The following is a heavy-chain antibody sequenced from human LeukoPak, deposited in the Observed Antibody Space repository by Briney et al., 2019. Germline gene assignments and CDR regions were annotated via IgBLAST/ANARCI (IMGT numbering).Heavy chain of an antibody. D-gene: IGHD2-21*01. V-gene: IGHV3-23*01. Sequence: SGGSLRLSCAASGFTFSSYAMSGVRQAPGKGLEWVSAISGSGGSTYYADSVKGRFTISRDNSKNTLYLQMNSLRAEDTAVYYCAKVVYCGGDCYSAAFDIWGQGTMVTVSS. CDR1: GFTFSSYA. CDR2: ISGSGGST. J-gene: IGHJ3*02. CDR3: AKVVYCGGDCYSAAFDI.